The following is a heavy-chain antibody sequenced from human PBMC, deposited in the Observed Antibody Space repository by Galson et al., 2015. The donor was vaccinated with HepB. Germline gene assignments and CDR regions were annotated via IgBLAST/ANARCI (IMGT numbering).Heavy chain of an antibody. CDR1: GDSVSSHSNS. CDR2: TYYRSQWLN. J-gene: IGHJ4*02. Sequence: CAISGDSVSSHSNSWNWIRQSPSRGLEWLGRTYYRSQWLNDYAVSLKSRITINPDTSNNQFSLQLNSVTPEDTAFYYCARGSAVGALDYWGQGTLVTVPS. D-gene: IGHD6-19*01. CDR3: ARGSAVGALDY. V-gene: IGHV6-1*01.